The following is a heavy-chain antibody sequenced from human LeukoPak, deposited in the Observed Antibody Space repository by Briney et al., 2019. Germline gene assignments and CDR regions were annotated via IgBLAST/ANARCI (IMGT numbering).Heavy chain of an antibody. D-gene: IGHD2-21*02. CDR2: INHSGST. J-gene: IGHJ4*02. Sequence: ETLSLTCTVSGASISSYYWSWIRQPPGKGLEWIGEINHSGSTNYNPSLKSRVTISVDTSRNQFSLKLSSVTAADTAVYYCARGLSAIVHWGQGTLVTVSS. V-gene: IGHV4-34*01. CDR1: GASISSYY. CDR3: ARGLSAIVH.